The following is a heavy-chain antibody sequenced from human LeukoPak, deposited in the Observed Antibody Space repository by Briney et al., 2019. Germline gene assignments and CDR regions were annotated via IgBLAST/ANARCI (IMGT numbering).Heavy chain of an antibody. CDR2: ISYDGSNK. Sequence: GGSLRLSCAASGFTFSSYAMHWVRQAPGKGLEWVAVISYDGSNKYYADSVKGRFTISRDNSKNTLYLQMNSLRAEDTAVYYCARGGRLEWLSDYFDYWGQGTLVTVSS. CDR1: GFTFSSYA. V-gene: IGHV3-30*04. CDR3: ARGGRLEWLSDYFDY. D-gene: IGHD3-3*01. J-gene: IGHJ4*02.